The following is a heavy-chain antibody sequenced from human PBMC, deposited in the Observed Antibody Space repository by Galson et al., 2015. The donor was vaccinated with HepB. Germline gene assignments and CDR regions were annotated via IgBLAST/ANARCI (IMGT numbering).Heavy chain of an antibody. CDR3: ARPRTYDSSGYDAFDI. J-gene: IGHJ3*02. CDR1: GYSFTSYW. Sequence: QSGAEVKKPGESLKISCKGSGYSFTSYWIGWVRQMPGKGLEWMGIIYPGDSDTRYSPSFQGQVTISADKSISTAYLQWSSLKASDTAMCYCARPRTYDSSGYDAFDIWGQGTMVTVSS. CDR2: IYPGDSDT. D-gene: IGHD3-22*01. V-gene: IGHV5-51*01.